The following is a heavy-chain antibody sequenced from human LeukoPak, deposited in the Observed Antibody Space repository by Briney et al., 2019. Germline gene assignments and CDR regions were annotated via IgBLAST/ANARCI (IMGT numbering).Heavy chain of an antibody. J-gene: IGHJ5*02. CDR3: ARGRSSGGAAAGTRTNWFDP. CDR2: INHSGST. CDR1: GGSFSGYY. Sequence: PSETLSLTCAVYGGSFSGYYWSWIRQPPGKGLEWIGEINHSGSTNYNPSLKSRVTISVDTSKNQFSLKLSSVTAADTAVYYCARGRSSGGAAAGTRTNWFDPWGQGTLVTVSS. D-gene: IGHD6-13*01. V-gene: IGHV4-34*01.